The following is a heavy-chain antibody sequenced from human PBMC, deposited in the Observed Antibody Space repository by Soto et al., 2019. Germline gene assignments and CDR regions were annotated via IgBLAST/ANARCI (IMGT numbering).Heavy chain of an antibody. D-gene: IGHD5-18*01. J-gene: IGHJ4*02. V-gene: IGHV1-69*13. Sequence: SVKVSCKASGGTFSSYAISWVRQAPGQGLEWMGGIIPIFGTANYAQKFQGRVTITADESTSTAYMELSSLRSEDTAVYYCARDRYSYGSPFDYWGQGTLVTVSS. CDR3: ARDRYSYGSPFDY. CDR2: IIPIFGTA. CDR1: GGTFSSYA.